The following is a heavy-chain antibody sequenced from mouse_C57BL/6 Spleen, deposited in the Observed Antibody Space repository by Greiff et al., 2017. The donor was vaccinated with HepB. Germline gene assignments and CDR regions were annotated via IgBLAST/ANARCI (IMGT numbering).Heavy chain of an antibody. V-gene: IGHV10-1*01. CDR1: GFSFNTYA. J-gene: IGHJ2*01. CDR2: IRSKSNNYAT. Sequence: VQLVESGGGLVQPKGSLKLSCAASGFSFNTYAMNWVRQAPGKGLEWVARIRSKSNNYATYYADSVKDRFTISRDDSESMLYLQMNNLKTEDTAMYYCVSSHSWDYFDYWGQGTTLTVSS. CDR3: VSSHSWDYFDY. D-gene: IGHD4-1*01.